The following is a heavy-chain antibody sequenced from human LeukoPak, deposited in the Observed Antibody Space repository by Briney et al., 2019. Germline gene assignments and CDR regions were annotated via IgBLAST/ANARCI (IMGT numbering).Heavy chain of an antibody. Sequence: GGSLRLSCAASGFTFSSYCMSWVRQAPGKGLEWVANIKQDGSEKNYVDSARGLFTISRDNAKNSVYLQMNSLRVEDAAVYYCARSYARGSNWGEWYLALWGGGTLVIVSS. CDR2: IKQDGSEK. CDR3: ARSYARGSNWGEWYLAL. D-gene: IGHD7-27*01. V-gene: IGHV3-7*01. J-gene: IGHJ2*01. CDR1: GFTFSSYC.